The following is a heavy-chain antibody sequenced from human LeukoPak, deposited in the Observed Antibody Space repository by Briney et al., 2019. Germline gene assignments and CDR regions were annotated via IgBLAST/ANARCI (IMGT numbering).Heavy chain of an antibody. V-gene: IGHV3-48*04. D-gene: IGHD3-10*01. CDR1: GFIFNIYG. Sequence: PGGSLRLSCTASGFIFNIYGMSRIRQAPGKGLEWVSYISGSGSAIFYADSVKGRFTISRDNAKNSLYLQMNSLRAEDTALYYCAKESYLGISVRGVIDYWGQGTLVTVSS. J-gene: IGHJ4*02. CDR2: ISGSGSAI. CDR3: AKESYLGISVRGVIDY.